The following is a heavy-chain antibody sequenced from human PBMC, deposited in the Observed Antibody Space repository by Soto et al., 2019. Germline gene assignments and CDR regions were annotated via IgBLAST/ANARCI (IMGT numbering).Heavy chain of an antibody. D-gene: IGHD3-3*01. Sequence: GESLKISCKGSGYSFTSYWIGWVRQMPGKGLEWMGIIYPGDSDTRYSPSFQGQVTISADKSISTAYLQWSSLKASDTAMYYCARARYDFWSVYYYYYYYMDVWGKGTTVTVSS. CDR2: IYPGDSDT. CDR3: ARARYDFWSVYYYYYYYMDV. CDR1: GYSFTSYW. J-gene: IGHJ6*03. V-gene: IGHV5-51*01.